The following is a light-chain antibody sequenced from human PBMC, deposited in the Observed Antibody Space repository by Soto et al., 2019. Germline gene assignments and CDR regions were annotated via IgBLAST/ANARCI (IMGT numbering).Light chain of an antibody. CDR3: QQSDSLPIT. CDR1: QDISNY. CDR2: DAS. J-gene: IGKJ5*01. V-gene: IGKV1-33*01. Sequence: DIQMTQSPSSLSASVGDRVTITCRASQDISNYLNWYQQRPGKAPKLLIYDASNLERGVPSRFRGTRSGTHFTFDITSLQHEDVATYYCQQSDSLPITFGQGTRLEI.